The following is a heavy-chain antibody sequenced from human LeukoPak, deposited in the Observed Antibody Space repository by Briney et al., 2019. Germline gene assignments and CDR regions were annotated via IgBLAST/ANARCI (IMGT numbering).Heavy chain of an antibody. CDR3: AKGPPIAAAGTDY. J-gene: IGHJ4*02. Sequence: GSLRLPCAASGFTFSSYGMHWVRQAPGKGLEWVAFIRYDGSNKYYADSVKGRFTISRDNSKNTLYLQMNSLRAEDTAVYYCAKGPPIAAAGTDYWGQGTLVTVSS. D-gene: IGHD6-13*01. CDR2: IRYDGSNK. CDR1: GFTFSSYG. V-gene: IGHV3-30*02.